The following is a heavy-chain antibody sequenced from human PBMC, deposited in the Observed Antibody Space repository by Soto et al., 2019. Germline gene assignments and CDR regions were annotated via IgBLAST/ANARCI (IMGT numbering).Heavy chain of an antibody. CDR1: GFTFSDYY. V-gene: IGHV3-11*01. Sequence: QVQLVESGGGLVKPGGSLRLSCAASGFTFSDYYMSWIRQAPGKGLEWVSDISRSGGTIYYADSVKGRFTISRDNAKNSLFLQMNSLRAEDTAVYYCARPYCTNGVCYSLNYWGQGTLVTVSS. CDR3: ARPYCTNGVCYSLNY. CDR2: ISRSGGTI. D-gene: IGHD2-8*01. J-gene: IGHJ4*02.